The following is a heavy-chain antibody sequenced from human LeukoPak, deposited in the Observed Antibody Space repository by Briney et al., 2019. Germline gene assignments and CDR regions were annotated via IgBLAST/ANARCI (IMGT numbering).Heavy chain of an antibody. CDR2: TYYSSKWYN. J-gene: IGHJ3*02. Sequence: SQTLSLTCAISGDSVSGNSAAWNWIRQSPSRGLEWLGRTYYSSKWYNDYAVSVKSRTTINPDTSKNQFSLQLNSVTPEDTVLYYCARGAVAVRNAFDIWGQGTMVTVSS. CDR3: ARGAVAVRNAFDI. D-gene: IGHD6-19*01. CDR1: GDSVSGNSAA. V-gene: IGHV6-1*01.